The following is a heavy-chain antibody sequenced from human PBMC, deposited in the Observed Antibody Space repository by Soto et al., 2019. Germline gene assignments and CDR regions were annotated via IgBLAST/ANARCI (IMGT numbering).Heavy chain of an antibody. Sequence: PGESLRISWKCSGDSFISYVSSWVRQMPGKGLEWMGRIDPSDSYTNYSPSFQCHVTISADKSISTAYLQWSSLKASDTAMYYCASHISRDAFDIWGQGTMVTVSS. J-gene: IGHJ3*02. V-gene: IGHV5-10-1*01. CDR1: GDSFISYV. CDR3: ASHISRDAFDI. CDR2: IDPSDSYT.